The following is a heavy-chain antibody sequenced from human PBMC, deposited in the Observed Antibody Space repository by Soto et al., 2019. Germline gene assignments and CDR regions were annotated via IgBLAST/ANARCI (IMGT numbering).Heavy chain of an antibody. CDR2: ISGSVNST. Sequence: GGSLRLSCVASGFTFSKYGMNWVRQTPRKGLEWVSAISGSVNSTYYADSVKGRLTISRDNSKNTLYLQMNSLRAEDTAVYYCAKDLSPSSGTYYGYFDHWGQGTLVTVSS. CDR3: AKDLSPSSGTYYGYFDH. J-gene: IGHJ4*02. V-gene: IGHV3-23*01. CDR1: GFTFSKYG. D-gene: IGHD1-26*01.